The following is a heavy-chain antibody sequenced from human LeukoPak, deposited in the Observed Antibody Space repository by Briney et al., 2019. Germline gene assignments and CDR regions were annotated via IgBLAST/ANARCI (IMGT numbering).Heavy chain of an antibody. J-gene: IGHJ3*02. CDR3: ARDRGPSIAAGEDAFDI. D-gene: IGHD6-13*01. CDR1: GFTFSSYA. CDR2: ISYDGSNK. Sequence: GGSLRLSCAASGFTFSSYAMHWVRQAPGKGLEWVAVISYDGSNKYYADSVKGRFTISRDNSKNTLYLQMNSLRAEDTAVYYCARDRGPSIAAGEDAFDIWGQGTMVTVSS. V-gene: IGHV3-30-3*01.